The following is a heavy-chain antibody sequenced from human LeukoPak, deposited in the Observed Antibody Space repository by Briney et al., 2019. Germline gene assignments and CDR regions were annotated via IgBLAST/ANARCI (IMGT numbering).Heavy chain of an antibody. Sequence: SETLSLTCTVSGGSISSGSYYWSWIRQPAGKGLEWIGRIYTSGSTNYNPSLKSRVTISVDTSKNQFSLKLSSVTAADTAVYYCARHEGGWNFDYWGQGTLVTVSS. CDR3: ARHEGGWNFDY. CDR1: GGSISSGSYY. CDR2: IYTSGST. V-gene: IGHV4-61*02. D-gene: IGHD6-19*01. J-gene: IGHJ4*02.